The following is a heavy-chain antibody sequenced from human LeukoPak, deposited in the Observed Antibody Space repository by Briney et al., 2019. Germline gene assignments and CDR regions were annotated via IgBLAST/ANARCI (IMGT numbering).Heavy chain of an antibody. D-gene: IGHD1-26*01. Sequence: SETLSLTCTVSGGSISGYYWTWIRQPAGKGLGWIGRIYSSGNTKYNPSLKSRVTMSVDTSENQFSLKVNSVTAADTAVYYCAREGAGPGNYYYMDVWGKGTTVTVSS. V-gene: IGHV4-4*07. CDR1: GGSISGYY. J-gene: IGHJ6*03. CDR2: IYSSGNT. CDR3: AREGAGPGNYYYMDV.